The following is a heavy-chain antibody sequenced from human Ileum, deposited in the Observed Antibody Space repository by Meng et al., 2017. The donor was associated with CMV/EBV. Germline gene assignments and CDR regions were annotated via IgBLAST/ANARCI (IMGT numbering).Heavy chain of an antibody. D-gene: IGHD3-10*01. V-gene: IGHV3-30-3*01. CDR2: ISYDGNNK. CDR3: AKDVKSGSSTRTPDF. CDR1: GFTFGTFA. Sequence: GESLKISCAASGFTFGTFAMHLVRQAPGKGLGWVAVISYDGNNKYYADSVKGRFTISRDNSMNTLYLPMNSLRAEDTAVYYCAKDVKSGSSTRTPDFWGQGTLVTVSS. J-gene: IGHJ4*02.